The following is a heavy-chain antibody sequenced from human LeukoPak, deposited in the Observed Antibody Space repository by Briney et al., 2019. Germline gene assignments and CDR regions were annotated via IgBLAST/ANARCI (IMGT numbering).Heavy chain of an antibody. Sequence: GGSLRLSCAASGFTFSRYLMHWVRQAPGKGVVWVSRISSDGSITNYADSVKGGFTISRDKDQNTLFLQMNTLRDQDTAVYYCSRRHYFDTIGYYWADAFDIWGQGTMVTDSS. D-gene: IGHD3-22*01. CDR1: GFTFSRYL. J-gene: IGHJ3*02. V-gene: IGHV3-74*01. CDR3: SRRHYFDTIGYYWADAFDI. CDR2: ISSDGSIT.